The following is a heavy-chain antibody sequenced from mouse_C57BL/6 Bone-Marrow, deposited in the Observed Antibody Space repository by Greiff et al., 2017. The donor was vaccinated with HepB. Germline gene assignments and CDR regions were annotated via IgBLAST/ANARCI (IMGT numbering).Heavy chain of an antibody. V-gene: IGHV2-2*01. CDR1: GFSLTSYG. CDR2: IWSGGST. D-gene: IGHD2-4*01. J-gene: IGHJ1*03. CDR3: ASYYDYDVWYFDV. Sequence: VHLVESGPGLVQPSQSLSITCTVSGFSLTSYGVHWVRQSPGKGLEWLGVIWSGGSTDYNAAFISRLSISKDNSKSQVFFKMNSLQADDTAIYYCASYYDYDVWYFDVWGTGTTVTVSS.